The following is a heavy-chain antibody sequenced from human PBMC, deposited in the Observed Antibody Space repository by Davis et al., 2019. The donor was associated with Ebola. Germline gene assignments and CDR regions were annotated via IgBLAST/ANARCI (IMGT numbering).Heavy chain of an antibody. D-gene: IGHD3-22*01. CDR1: GFTFSSYS. J-gene: IGHJ6*02. Sequence: GGSLRLSCAASGFTFSSYSINWVRQAPGKGLEWVSYISSSSSTIYYADSVKGRFTISRDNAKNSLYLQMNSLRDEDTAVYYCARRYYYDSSGYQYYYYGMDVWGQGTTVTVSS. V-gene: IGHV3-48*02. CDR2: ISSSSSTI. CDR3: ARRYYYDSSGYQYYYYGMDV.